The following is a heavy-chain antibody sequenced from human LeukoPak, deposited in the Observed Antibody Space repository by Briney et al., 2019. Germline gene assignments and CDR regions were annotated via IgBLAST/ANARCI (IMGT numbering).Heavy chain of an antibody. CDR1: GGSFSGYY. V-gene: IGHV4-34*01. CDR2: INHSGST. Sequence: SETLSLTCAVYGGSFSGYYWSWIRQPPGKGLEWIGEINHSGSTNYNPSLKSRVTISVDTSKNQFSLKLSSVTAADTAVYYCARTSATRTNYYYYYYMDVWGKGTTVTVSS. CDR3: ARTSATRTNYYYYYYMDV. J-gene: IGHJ6*03.